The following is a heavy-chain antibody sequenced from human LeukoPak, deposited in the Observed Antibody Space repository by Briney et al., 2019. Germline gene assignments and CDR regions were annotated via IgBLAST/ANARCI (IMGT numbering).Heavy chain of an antibody. CDR3: ARAHRPQYSSSWYGDAFDI. CDR1: GFSFSSYW. J-gene: IGHJ3*02. Sequence: GGSLRLSCEGSGFSFSSYWMTWVRQLPGKGPEWVANIRQDESERYFADSVKGRFTISRDNAKKSVYLHMSSLRAEDTAVYYCARAHRPQYSSSWYGDAFDIWGQGTMVTVSS. CDR2: IRQDESER. D-gene: IGHD6-13*01. V-gene: IGHV3-7*01.